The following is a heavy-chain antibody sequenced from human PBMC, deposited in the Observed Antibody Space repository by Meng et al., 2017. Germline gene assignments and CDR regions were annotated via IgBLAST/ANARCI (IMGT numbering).Heavy chain of an antibody. CDR1: GFTFEDYA. CDR2: IRWNSGSI. V-gene: IGHV3-9*01. J-gene: IGHJ3*02. D-gene: IGHD6-13*01. CDR3: AKEGPRAGYSSSWYPLVGAFDI. Sequence: SLKISCAASGFTFEDYAMHWVRQAPGKGLEWVSGIRWNSGSIGYADSVKGRFTISRDNAKNSLYLQMYSLRAEDTALYYCAKEGPRAGYSSSWYPLVGAFDIWGQGTMVT.